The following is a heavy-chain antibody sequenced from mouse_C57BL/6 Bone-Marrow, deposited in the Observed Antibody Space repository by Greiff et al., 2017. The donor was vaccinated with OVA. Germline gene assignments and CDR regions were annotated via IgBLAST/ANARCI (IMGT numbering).Heavy chain of an antibody. CDR2: IRSKSNNYAT. V-gene: IGHV10-1*01. J-gene: IGHJ2*01. D-gene: IGHD2-2*01. Sequence: EVQLVESGGGLVQPKGSLKLSCAASGFSFNTYAMNWVRQAPGKGLEWVARIRSKSNNYATYYADSVKDRFTISRDDSESMLYLQMNNLKTEDTAMYYCVRHEGLGYFDYWGQGTTLTVSS. CDR1: GFSFNTYA. CDR3: VRHEGLGYFDY.